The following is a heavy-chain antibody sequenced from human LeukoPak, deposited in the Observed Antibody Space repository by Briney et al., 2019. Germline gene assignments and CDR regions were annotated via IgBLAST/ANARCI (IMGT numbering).Heavy chain of an antibody. Sequence: ASVKVPCKASGYTFTSYGISWVRQAPGQGREWMGWISAYNGNTNYAQKLQGRVTMTTDTSTSTAYMELRSLRSDDTAVYYCARDRAWAFTVGYYYYYYMDVWGKGTTVTVSS. J-gene: IGHJ6*03. CDR2: ISAYNGNT. D-gene: IGHD4-11*01. CDR1: GYTFTSYG. CDR3: ARDRAWAFTVGYYYYYYMDV. V-gene: IGHV1-18*01.